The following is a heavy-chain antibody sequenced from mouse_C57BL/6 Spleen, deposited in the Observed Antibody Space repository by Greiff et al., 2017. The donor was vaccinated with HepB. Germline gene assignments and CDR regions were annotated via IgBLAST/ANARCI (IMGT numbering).Heavy chain of an antibody. CDR3: TTSGRSSLCSFDD. D-gene: IGHD6-1*01. V-gene: IGHV14-4*01. Sequence: VQLQQSGAELVRPGASVKLSCTASGFNINDYYMHWVKQRPEQGLEWMGWIDPENGDTDYAPKFQGKATITADTSSNTAYLQLSSLTSEDTAVYYCTTSGRSSLCSFDDWGPGTTVTVSS. CDR1: GFNINDYY. CDR2: IDPENGDT. J-gene: IGHJ1*01.